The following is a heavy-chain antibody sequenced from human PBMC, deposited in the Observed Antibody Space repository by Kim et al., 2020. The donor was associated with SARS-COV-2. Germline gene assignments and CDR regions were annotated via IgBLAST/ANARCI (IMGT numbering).Heavy chain of an antibody. CDR1: GSTFNTYW. Sequence: GGSLRLSCTASGSTFNTYWMTWVRQAPGKGLEWVANIKHDGSEKYYVDSVKGRFPISTDNAKNSLYLQMNSPKTEDTAVYYCATRDYPTYHDDYMDVWGKGTTVTVSS. CDR3: ATRDYPTYHDDYMDV. D-gene: IGHD4-17*01. CDR2: IKHDGSEK. V-gene: IGHV3-7*01. J-gene: IGHJ6*03.